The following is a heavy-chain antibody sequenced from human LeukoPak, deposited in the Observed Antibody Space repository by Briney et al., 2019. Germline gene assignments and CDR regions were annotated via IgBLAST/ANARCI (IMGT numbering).Heavy chain of an antibody. D-gene: IGHD3-9*01. CDR3: ARGDDILTGYGY. J-gene: IGHJ4*02. V-gene: IGHV1-8*02. CDR2: MNPNSGNT. CDR1: GGTFSNYA. Sequence: ASVKVSCKASGGTFSNYAINWVRQAPGQGLEWMGWMNPNSGNTGYAQKFQGRVTMTRNTSISTAYMELSSLRSEDTAVYYCARGDDILTGYGYWGQGTLVTVSS.